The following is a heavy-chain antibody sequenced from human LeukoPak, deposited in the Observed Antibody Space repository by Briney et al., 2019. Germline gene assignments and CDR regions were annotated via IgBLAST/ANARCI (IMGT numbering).Heavy chain of an antibody. CDR1: GYSISSGYY. CDR2: IYHSGST. CDR3: GRARGPLLN. J-gene: IGHJ4*02. D-gene: IGHD2-15*01. V-gene: IGHV4-38-2*02. Sequence: SETLSLACTVSGYSISSGYYWGWIRQPPGKGLEWIGSIYHSGSTYYNPSLKSRVTISVDTSKNQFSLKLSSVTAADTAVYFCGRARGPLLNWGQGTLVTVSS.